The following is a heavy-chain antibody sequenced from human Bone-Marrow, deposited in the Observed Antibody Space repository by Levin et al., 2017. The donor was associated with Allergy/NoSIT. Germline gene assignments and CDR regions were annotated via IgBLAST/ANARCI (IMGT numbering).Heavy chain of an antibody. V-gene: IGHV4-34*01. CDR1: GGSFSGYY. D-gene: IGHD1-14*01. Sequence: ESLKISCAVYGGSFSGYYWTWIRQSPGKGLEWIGEINHSGSTNYNPSLKSRVTISVDTSKNQFSLKLSSVTAADTAMYYCARWEPPRDYWGQGTLVTVSS. CDR3: ARWEPPRDY. J-gene: IGHJ4*02. CDR2: INHSGST.